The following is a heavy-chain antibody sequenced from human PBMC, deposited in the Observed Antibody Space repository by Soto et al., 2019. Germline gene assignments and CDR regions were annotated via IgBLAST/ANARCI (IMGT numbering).Heavy chain of an antibody. Sequence: EVQLLESGGGLVQPGGSLRLSCAASGFTFSSYAMSWVRQAPGKGLEWVSAISGSGGSTYYANSVKGRFTISRDNSKNTLYLQMNSLRAEDTAVYYCARSDTSPRLSYFDYWGQGTLVTVSS. V-gene: IGHV3-23*01. D-gene: IGHD3-16*01. CDR3: ARSDTSPRLSYFDY. CDR2: ISGSGGST. CDR1: GFTFSSYA. J-gene: IGHJ4*02.